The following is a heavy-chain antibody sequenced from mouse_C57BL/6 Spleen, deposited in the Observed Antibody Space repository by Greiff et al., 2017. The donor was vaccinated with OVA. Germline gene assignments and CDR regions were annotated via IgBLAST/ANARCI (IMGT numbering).Heavy chain of an antibody. J-gene: IGHJ2*01. CDR3: ARMRELFFDY. CDR1: GYTFTSYW. Sequence: QVQLQQPGAELVMPGASVKLSCKASGYTFTSYWMHWVKQRPGQGLEWIGEIDPSDSYTNYNQKFKGKSTLTVDKSSSTAYMQLSSLTSEDSAVYYCARMRELFFDYWGQGTTLTVSS. CDR2: IDPSDSYT. V-gene: IGHV1-69*01.